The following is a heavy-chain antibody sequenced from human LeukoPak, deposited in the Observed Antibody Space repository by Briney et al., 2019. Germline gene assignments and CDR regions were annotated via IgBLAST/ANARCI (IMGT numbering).Heavy chain of an antibody. CDR3: ARVWSGGSLGYFDY. CDR1: GYTFTSYY. CDR2: IIPIFGTA. Sequence: GASVKVSCKASGYTFTSYYMHWVRQAPGQGLEWMGGIIPIFGTANYAQKFQGRVTIIADESTSTAYMELSSLRSEDTAVYYCARVWSGGSLGYFDYWGQGTLVTVSS. J-gene: IGHJ4*02. V-gene: IGHV1-69*13. D-gene: IGHD2-15*01.